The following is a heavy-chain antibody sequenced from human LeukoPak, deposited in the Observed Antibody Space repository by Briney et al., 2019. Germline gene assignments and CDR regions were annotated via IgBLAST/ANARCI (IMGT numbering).Heavy chain of an antibody. V-gene: IGHV3-23*01. CDR3: AKDGAQPGYYFDI. J-gene: IGHJ4*02. D-gene: IGHD6-13*01. Sequence: GGSLRLSCKASAFTFSDFAVTWVRQAPGKGLEWVSSISDSGDPTYYADSVKGRFTISRDNFRNLLYLQMHDLRAEDTALYFCAKDGAQPGYYFDIWGQGNLVIVSS. CDR1: AFTFSDFA. CDR2: ISDSGDPT.